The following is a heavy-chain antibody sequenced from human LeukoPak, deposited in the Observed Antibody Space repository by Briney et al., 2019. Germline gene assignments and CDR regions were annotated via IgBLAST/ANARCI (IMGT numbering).Heavy chain of an antibody. V-gene: IGHV3-30*03. D-gene: IGHD3-10*01. CDR3: ARVWFGYFFQ. CDR2: ISHDENYN. J-gene: IGHJ4*02. Sequence: PGGSLRLSCVGSGFTFSNFGLHWVRQPPGKGLEWVAVISHDENYNNYADSVKGRFTISKDTSNNTVYLQMNSVTVEDTAVYYCARVWFGYFFQWGQGALVTVSS. CDR1: GFTFSNFG.